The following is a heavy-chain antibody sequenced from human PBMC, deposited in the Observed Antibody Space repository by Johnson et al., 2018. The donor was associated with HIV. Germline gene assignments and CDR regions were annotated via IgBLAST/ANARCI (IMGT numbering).Heavy chain of an antibody. CDR1: GFTFSNYA. J-gene: IGHJ3*02. CDR3: ARDGDEFGDGYNPTEI. D-gene: IGHD5-24*01. Sequence: QVQLVESGGGVVQPGRSRRLSCAASGFTFSNYAMHWVRQAPGKGLEWVAVISYDGSNKYYADSVKGRFTISRDNSKNTLYLQMNSLRAEDTAVYYCARDGDEFGDGYNPTEIWGQGTMVTVSS. V-gene: IGHV3-30-3*01. CDR2: ISYDGSNK.